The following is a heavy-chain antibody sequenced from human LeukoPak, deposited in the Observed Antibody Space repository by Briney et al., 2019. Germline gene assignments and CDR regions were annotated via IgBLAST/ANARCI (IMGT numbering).Heavy chain of an antibody. D-gene: IGHD2-2*01. CDR3: AKGHSTPFDY. J-gene: IGHJ4*02. CDR2: ISSSSSYI. CDR1: GFTFSSYS. Sequence: GGSLRLSCAASGFTFSSYSMNWVRQAPGKGLEWVSSISSSSSYIYYADSVKGRFTISRDNAKNTLYLQMNSLRAGDTAVYYCAKGHSTPFDYWGQGTLVTVSS. V-gene: IGHV3-21*04.